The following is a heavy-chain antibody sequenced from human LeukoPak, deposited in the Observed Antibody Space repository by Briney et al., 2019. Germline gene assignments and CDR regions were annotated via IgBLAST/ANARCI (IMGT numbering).Heavy chain of an antibody. CDR3: ARQRYSSSWYDQNWFDP. V-gene: IGHV4-59*01. J-gene: IGHJ5*02. CDR2: IYYSGST. Sequence: PSETLSLTCTVSGGSISSYYWSWIRQPPGKGLEWIGYIYYSGSTNYNPSLKSRVTISVDTSKNQFSLKLSSVTAADTAVYYCARQRYSSSWYDQNWFDPWGQGTLVTVSS. CDR1: GGSISSYY. D-gene: IGHD6-13*01.